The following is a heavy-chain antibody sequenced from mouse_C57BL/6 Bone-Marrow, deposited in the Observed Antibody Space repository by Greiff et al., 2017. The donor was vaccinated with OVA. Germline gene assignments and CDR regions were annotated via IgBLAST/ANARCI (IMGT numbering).Heavy chain of an antibody. D-gene: IGHD2-3*01. V-gene: IGHV1-31*01. CDR3: ARDGYPYAMDY. Sequence: EVQLVESGPELVKPGASVKISCKASGYSFTGYYMHWVKQSHGNILDWIGYVYPYNGVSSYNQKFKGKATLTVDKSSSTAYMELRSLTSEDSAVYYCARDGYPYAMDYWGQGTSVTVSS. CDR1: GYSFTGYY. J-gene: IGHJ4*01. CDR2: VYPYNGVS.